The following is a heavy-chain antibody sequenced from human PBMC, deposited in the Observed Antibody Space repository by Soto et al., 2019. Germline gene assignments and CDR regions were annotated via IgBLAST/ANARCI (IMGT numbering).Heavy chain of an antibody. CDR3: ARSTEGYCSSTSCPHWFDP. J-gene: IGHJ5*02. Sequence: PSETLSLTCTVSGGSISSSSYYWGWIRQPPGKGLEWIGSIYYSGSTYYNPSLKSRVTISVDTSKNQFSLKLSSVTAADTAVYYCARSTEGYCSSTSCPHWFDPWGQGPLVTVPQ. CDR2: IYYSGST. CDR1: GGSISSSSYY. V-gene: IGHV4-39*01. D-gene: IGHD2-2*01.